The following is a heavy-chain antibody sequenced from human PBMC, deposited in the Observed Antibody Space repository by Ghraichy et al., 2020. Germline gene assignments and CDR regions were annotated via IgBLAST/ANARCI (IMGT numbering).Heavy chain of an antibody. D-gene: IGHD2-2*01. CDR3: AREAYCSGTTCYSETSLDY. J-gene: IGHJ4*02. V-gene: IGHV3-30*01. Sequence: SCAASGFTFTNHRMHWVRQAPGKGLEWVAVISNDGSQKYYADSLKGRFTISRDNSKNTVFLQVNSLSPEDPAIYYCAREAYCSGTTCYSETSLDYWGRGTLVTVSS. CDR2: ISNDGSQK. CDR1: GFTFTNHR.